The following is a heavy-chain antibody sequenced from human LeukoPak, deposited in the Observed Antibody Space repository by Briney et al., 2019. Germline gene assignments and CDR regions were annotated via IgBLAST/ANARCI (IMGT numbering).Heavy chain of an antibody. CDR2: ISSSSSYI. V-gene: IGHV3-21*04. CDR1: GFTFSSYS. D-gene: IGHD1-26*01. J-gene: IGHJ4*02. CDR3: AKAPGFLSSVASYYFDY. Sequence: GGSLRLSCAASGFTFSSYSMNWVRQAPGKGLEWVSSISSSSSYIYYADSVEGRFTISRDNSKNTLYLQMNSLRAEDTAVYYCAKAPGFLSSVASYYFDYWGQGTLVTVSS.